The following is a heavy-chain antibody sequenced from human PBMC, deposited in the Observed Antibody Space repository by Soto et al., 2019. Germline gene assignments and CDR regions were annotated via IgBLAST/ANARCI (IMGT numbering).Heavy chain of an antibody. D-gene: IGHD5-18*01. V-gene: IGHV2-26*01. CDR2: ICSNDEQ. Sequence: QVTFKESGPVLVTPTETLTLTCTVSGFSLNNARMGVSWLRPPQGNALQWLAHICSNDEQSYSTSLKSRLTIAKDTSKSQVGLTMTTMDPVDTATYYCARAVDRDISAAWFDSWGQGTLVTVSS. CDR3: ARAVDRDISAAWFDS. CDR1: GFSLNNARMG. J-gene: IGHJ5*01.